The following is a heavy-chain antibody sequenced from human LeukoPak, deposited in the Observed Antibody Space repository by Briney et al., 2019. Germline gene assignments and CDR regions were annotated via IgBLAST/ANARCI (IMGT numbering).Heavy chain of an antibody. CDR3: ARERTMVRGVISYSDY. CDR1: VFTFSSYW. CDR2: IKQDGSEK. D-gene: IGHD3-10*01. J-gene: IGHJ4*02. Sequence: GGSLRLSCAASVFTFSSYWMSWVRHAPGKALEWVANIKQDGSEKYYVDSVEGRFTISRDNAKNSLYLQMNSLRAEDTAVYYCARERTMVRGVISYSDYWGQGTLVTVSS. V-gene: IGHV3-7*01.